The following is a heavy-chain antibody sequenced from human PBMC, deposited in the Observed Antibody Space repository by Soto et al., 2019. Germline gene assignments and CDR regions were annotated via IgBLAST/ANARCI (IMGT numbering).Heavy chain of an antibody. CDR3: AHRPVFDTLDGFDI. V-gene: IGHV2-5*02. J-gene: IGHJ3*02. D-gene: IGHD3-9*01. CDR2: ISWDDDK. Sequence: QITLKESGPTLVKPTQTLTLTCTFSGFSLSTSGVAVGWIRQPPGKALELLALISWDDDKRYSPSLKSRLTITKDTSKIPVVLKRTSMDPVDTATYSCAHRPVFDTLDGFDIWGQGTMVTFSS. CDR1: GFSLSTSGVA.